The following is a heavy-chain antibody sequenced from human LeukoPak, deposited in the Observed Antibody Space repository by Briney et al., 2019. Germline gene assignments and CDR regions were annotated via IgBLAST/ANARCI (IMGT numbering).Heavy chain of an antibody. Sequence: WASVKVSCKASGYTFTSYYMHWVRQAPGQGLEWMGIINPSGGSTSYAQKFQGRVTMTRDTSTSTVYMELSSLRSEDTAVYYCAYSRMVRGVIRKVDYWGQGTLVTVSS. J-gene: IGHJ4*02. CDR3: AYSRMVRGVIRKVDY. CDR1: GYTFTSYY. D-gene: IGHD3-10*01. V-gene: IGHV1-46*01. CDR2: INPSGGST.